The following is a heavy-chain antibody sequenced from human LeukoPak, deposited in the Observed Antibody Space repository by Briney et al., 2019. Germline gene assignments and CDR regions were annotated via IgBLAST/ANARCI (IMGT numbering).Heavy chain of an antibody. CDR2: INHSGST. CDR3: ARALYCSSTSCYTLSYFDY. Sequence: SETLSLTCAVYGGSFSGYYWSWIRQPPGKGLEWIGEINHSGSTNYNPSLKSRVTISVDTSKNQFSLKLSSVTAADTAVYYCARALYCSSTSCYTLSYFDYWGQGTLVTVSS. D-gene: IGHD2-2*02. CDR1: GGSFSGYY. J-gene: IGHJ4*02. V-gene: IGHV4-34*01.